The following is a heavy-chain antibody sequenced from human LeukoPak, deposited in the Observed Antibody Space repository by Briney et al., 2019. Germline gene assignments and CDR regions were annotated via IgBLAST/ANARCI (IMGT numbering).Heavy chain of an antibody. Sequence: ASVKVSCKASGYTFTGYYMHWVRQAPGQGLEWMGWINPNSGGTNYAQKFQGRVTMTRDTSISTAYMELSRLRSDDTAVYYCARGVWSSSWYGGFDYWGQGTLVTVSS. CDR1: GYTFTGYY. CDR2: INPNSGGT. D-gene: IGHD6-13*01. V-gene: IGHV1-2*02. J-gene: IGHJ4*02. CDR3: ARGVWSSSWYGGFDY.